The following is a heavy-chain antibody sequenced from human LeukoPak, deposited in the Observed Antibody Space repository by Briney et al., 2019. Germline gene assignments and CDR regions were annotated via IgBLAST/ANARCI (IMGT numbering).Heavy chain of an antibody. D-gene: IGHD1-26*01. J-gene: IGHJ4*02. CDR2: IYSGGST. Sequence: PGGSLRLSCAASGFTVSSNYMSWVRQAPGKGLEWVSVIYSGGSTYYADSVKGRFTISRDNAKNSLYLQMNSLRAEDTAVYYCARDWPGQWDGVDYWGQGTLVTVSS. CDR1: GFTVSSNY. CDR3: ARDWPGQWDGVDY. V-gene: IGHV3-53*01.